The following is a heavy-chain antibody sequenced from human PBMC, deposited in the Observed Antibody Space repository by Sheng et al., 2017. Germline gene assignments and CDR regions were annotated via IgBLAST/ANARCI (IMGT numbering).Heavy chain of an antibody. Sequence: VQLVESGGGVVQPGRSLRLSCEASGFHFNVYYMTWIRQAPGKGLEWVSSISSSSSSIYYADSVRGRFTISRDNTKDSVYLQMNSLRAEDTAVYYCARPLYGDYVGSDYWGQGTLVTVSS. D-gene: IGHD4-17*01. V-gene: IGHV3-21*06. CDR3: ARPLYGDYVGSDY. J-gene: IGHJ4*02. CDR1: GFHFNVYY. CDR2: ISSSSSSI.